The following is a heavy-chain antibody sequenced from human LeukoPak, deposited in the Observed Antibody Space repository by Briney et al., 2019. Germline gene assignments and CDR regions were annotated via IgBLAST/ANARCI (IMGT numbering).Heavy chain of an antibody. V-gene: IGHV3-49*04. J-gene: IGHJ4*02. D-gene: IGHD3-22*01. CDR2: IRSKAYGGTT. CDR1: GFTFGDYA. CDR3: YSSGYSFDY. Sequence: GRSLRLSCTASGFTFGDYAMSWVRQAPGKGLEWVGFIRSKAYGGTTEYAASVKGRFTISRDDSKSIAYLQMNSLKTEDTAVYYCYSSGYSFDYWGQGTLVTVTS.